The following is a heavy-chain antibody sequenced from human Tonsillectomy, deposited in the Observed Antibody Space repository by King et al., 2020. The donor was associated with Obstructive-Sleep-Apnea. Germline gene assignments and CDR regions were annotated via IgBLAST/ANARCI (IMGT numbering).Heavy chain of an antibody. D-gene: IGHD3-22*01. CDR2: IYYDGST. V-gene: IGHV4-59*08. CDR1: GGSISDYY. J-gene: IGHJ2*01. Sequence: QLQESGPGLVKPSETLSLTCTVSGGSISDYYWSWIRQPPGKGLEWIGYIYYDGSTNYNPSVQSRATISVDTSKNQFSLELSLVTAADTAVYYCARVSRYYDSSCYYHYYFDLWGRGTLVTVSS. CDR3: ARVSRYYDSSCYYHYYFDL.